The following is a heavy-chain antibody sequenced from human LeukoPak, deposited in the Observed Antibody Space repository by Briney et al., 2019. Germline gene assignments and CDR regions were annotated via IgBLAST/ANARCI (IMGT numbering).Heavy chain of an antibody. D-gene: IGHD6-13*01. J-gene: IGHJ6*02. V-gene: IGHV3-13*01. CDR1: GFTFSSYD. CDR3: ARGAAAGTGCYYYGMDV. Sequence: GGSLRLSCAASGFTFSSYDVHWVRQATGKGLEWVSAIGTAGDTYYPGSVKGRFTISRENAKNSLYLQMNSLRAGDTAVYYCARGAAAGTGCYYYGMDVWGQGTTVTVSS. CDR2: IGTAGDT.